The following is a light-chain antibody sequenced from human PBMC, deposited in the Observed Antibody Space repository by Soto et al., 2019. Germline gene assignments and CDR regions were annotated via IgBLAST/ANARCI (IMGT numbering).Light chain of an antibody. CDR3: QHYNSYSEA. J-gene: IGKJ1*01. CDR2: KAS. V-gene: IGKV1-5*03. CDR1: QTISSW. Sequence: DIQMTQSPSTLSGSVGDRVTITCRASQTISSWLAWYQQKPGKAPKLLIYKASTLKSGVPSRFSGSGSGTEFTLTLSSLQPDDFATYYCQHYNSYSEAFGQGTKVE.